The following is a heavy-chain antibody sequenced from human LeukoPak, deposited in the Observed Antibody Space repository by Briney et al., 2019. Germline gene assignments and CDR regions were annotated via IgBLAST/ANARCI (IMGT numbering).Heavy chain of an antibody. CDR3: ARDGAGTPLAWYFDL. CDR2: ISAYNGNT. V-gene: IGHV1-18*01. J-gene: IGHJ2*01. Sequence: ASVKVSCKASGYTFTSYGISWVRQAPGQGLEWMGWISAYNGNTNYAQKLQGRVTITADESTSTAYMELSSLRSEDTAVYYCARDGAGTPLAWYFDLWGRGTLVTVSS. CDR1: GYTFTSYG. D-gene: IGHD1-1*01.